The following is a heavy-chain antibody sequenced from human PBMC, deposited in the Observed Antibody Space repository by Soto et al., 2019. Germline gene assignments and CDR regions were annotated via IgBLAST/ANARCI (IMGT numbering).Heavy chain of an antibody. CDR3: ARPHLRYDMDV. CDR2: IYYSGST. J-gene: IGHJ6*02. CDR1: GGSISSSSYY. D-gene: IGHD3-16*01. V-gene: IGHV4-39*01. Sequence: QLQLQESGPGLVKPSETLSLTCTVSGGSISSSSYYWGWIRQPPGKGLEWIGSIYYSGSTYYNPSLNSRVTISVDTSKNQFSLKLSSVTAADTAVYYCARPHLRYDMDVWGQGTTVTVSS.